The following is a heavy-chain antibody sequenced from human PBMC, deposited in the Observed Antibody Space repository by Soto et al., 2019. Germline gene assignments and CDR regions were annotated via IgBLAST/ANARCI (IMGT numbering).Heavy chain of an antibody. CDR3: ARGPAGGLRGGVSY. Sequence: QVQLVQSGGEVKKPGASVKVSCKTSGYTFTNYGITWVRQAPGQGLKWMGWISAYNGDTNYAQKFQGRVIMTTDTSPTTAYRELRSLRSDDTAVYYCARGPAGGLRGGVSYWGQGTLVTVSS. V-gene: IGHV1-18*04. D-gene: IGHD2-15*01. J-gene: IGHJ4*02. CDR2: ISAYNGDT. CDR1: GYTFTNYG.